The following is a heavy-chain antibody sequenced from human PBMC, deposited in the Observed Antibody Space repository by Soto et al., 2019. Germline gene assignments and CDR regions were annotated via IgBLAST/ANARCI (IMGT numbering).Heavy chain of an antibody. CDR2: IYHSGST. J-gene: IGHJ4*02. V-gene: IGHV4-30-2*01. Sequence: SETLSLTCAVSGVSISSGGYSWSWIRQPPGKGLEWIGYIYHSGSTYYNPSLKSRVTISVDRSKNQFSLKLSSVTAADTAVYYCARGEYYFDYWGQGTLVTVSS. CDR3: ARGEYYFDY. CDR1: GVSISSGGYS.